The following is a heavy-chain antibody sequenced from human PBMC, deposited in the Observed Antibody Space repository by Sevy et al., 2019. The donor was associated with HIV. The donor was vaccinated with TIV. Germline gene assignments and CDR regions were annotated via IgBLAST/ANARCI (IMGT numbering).Heavy chain of an antibody. CDR2: ISSTSAYI. Sequence: GGSRRLSCAASGFTFSSYRMTWVRQAPGKGLEWVSCISSTSAYINYADSVKGRFTISRDNAKNLLYLQMDSLRAEDTAVYYCARAVLEISTWRSDYWGQEPWSPSPQ. V-gene: IGHV3-21*01. J-gene: IGHJ4*01. D-gene: IGHD1-1*01. CDR3: ARAVLEISTWRSDY. CDR1: GFTFSSYR.